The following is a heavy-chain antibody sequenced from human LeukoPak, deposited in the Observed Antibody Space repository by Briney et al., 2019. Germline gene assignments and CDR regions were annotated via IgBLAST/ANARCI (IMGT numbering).Heavy chain of an antibody. CDR2: IYYSGST. V-gene: IGHV4-59*01. J-gene: IGHJ4*02. CDR1: GGSISSYY. D-gene: IGHD6-19*01. CDR3: ARGAVASLDY. Sequence: PSETLSLTCTVSGGSISSYYWSWIRQPPGKGLEWIGYIYYSGSTNYNPSLKSRVTISVDTSKSQFSLKLSSVTAADTAVYYCARGAVASLDYWGQGTLVTVSS.